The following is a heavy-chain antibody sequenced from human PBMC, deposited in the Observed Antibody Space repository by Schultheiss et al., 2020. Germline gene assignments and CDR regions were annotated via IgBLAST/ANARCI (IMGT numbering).Heavy chain of an antibody. V-gene: IGHV3-21*01. CDR1: GFTFSSYS. Sequence: GESLKISCAASGFTFSSYSMNWVRQAPGKGLEWVSSISSSSSYIYYADSVKGRFTISRDNAKNSLYLQMNSLRAEDTAVYYCARDRRYCSSTSCYSGGYYYYGMDVWGQGTTVTVSS. CDR3: ARDRRYCSSTSCYSGGYYYYGMDV. D-gene: IGHD2-2*01. CDR2: ISSSSSYI. J-gene: IGHJ6*02.